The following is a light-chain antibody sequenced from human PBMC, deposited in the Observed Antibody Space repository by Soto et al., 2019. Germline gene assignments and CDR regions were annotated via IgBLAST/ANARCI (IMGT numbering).Light chain of an antibody. Sequence: DIQMTQSPSSLSASVGDRVTITCRASQSISSYLNWYQQRPGKAPKVLIYAASSLQSGVPPRFSGSGSGTDFTLTISSLQPEDFATYYCQQSYSTLYTFGQGTKVDIK. CDR1: QSISSY. J-gene: IGKJ2*01. CDR3: QQSYSTLYT. V-gene: IGKV1-39*01. CDR2: AAS.